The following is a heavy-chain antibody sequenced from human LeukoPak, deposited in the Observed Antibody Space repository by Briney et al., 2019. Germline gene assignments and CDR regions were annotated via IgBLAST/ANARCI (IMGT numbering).Heavy chain of an antibody. CDR1: GGTFCSYA. CDR2: IIPFFGAA. Sequence: SEKVSCKASGGTFCSYAISWVRQAPRQGLEWMGGIIPFFGAANYAQKFQGRVTITADESTSTAYMELSSLRSEDTAVYYCARDYYGSGSLLNWFDPWGQGTLVTVSS. CDR3: ARDYYGSGSLLNWFDP. J-gene: IGHJ5*02. D-gene: IGHD3-10*01. V-gene: IGHV1-69*13.